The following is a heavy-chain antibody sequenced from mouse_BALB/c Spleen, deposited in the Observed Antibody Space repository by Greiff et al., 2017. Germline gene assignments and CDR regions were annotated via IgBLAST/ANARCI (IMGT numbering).Heavy chain of an antibody. J-gene: IGHJ4*01. CDR2: ISTYYGDA. CDR3: ARGGDMDY. V-gene: IGHV1S137*01. CDR1: GYTFTDYA. Sequence: LVESGAELVRPGVSVKISCKGSGYTFTDYAMHWVKQSHAKSLEWIGVISTYYGDASYNQKFKGKATMTVDKSSSTAYMELARLTSEDSAIYYCARGGDMDYWGQGTSVTVSS.